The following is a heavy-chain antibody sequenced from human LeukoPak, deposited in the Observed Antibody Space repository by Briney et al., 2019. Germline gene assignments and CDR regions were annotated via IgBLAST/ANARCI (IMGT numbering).Heavy chain of an antibody. D-gene: IGHD2-8*01. J-gene: IGHJ3*02. CDR1: GGSISSSSYY. CDR3: ARGGGAASMYAFDI. CDR2: IYYSGST. Sequence: SETLSLTCTVSGGSISSSSYYWGWIRQPPGKGLEWIGSIYYSGSTYYNLSLKSRVTISVDTSKNQFSLKLSSVTAADTAVYYCARGGGAASMYAFDIWGQGTMVTVSS. V-gene: IGHV4-39*07.